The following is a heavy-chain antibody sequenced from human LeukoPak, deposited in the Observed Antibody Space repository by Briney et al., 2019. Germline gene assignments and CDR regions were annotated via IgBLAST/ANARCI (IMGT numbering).Heavy chain of an antibody. V-gene: IGHV3-73*01. CDR2: IRSKANSYAT. Sequence: GGSLRLSCAASGFTFSGSAMHWVRQASGQGLEWVGRIRSKANSYATAYAASVKGRFTISRDDSKNTAYLQMTSLKPEDTAVYYCAALRPFDYWGQGTLVTVSS. CDR3: AALRPFDY. J-gene: IGHJ4*02. D-gene: IGHD3-16*01. CDR1: GFTFSGSA.